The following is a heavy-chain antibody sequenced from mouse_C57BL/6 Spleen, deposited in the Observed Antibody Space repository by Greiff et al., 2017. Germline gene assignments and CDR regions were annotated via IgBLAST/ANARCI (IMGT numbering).Heavy chain of an antibody. CDR1: GYTFTCYW. J-gene: IGHJ2*01. V-gene: IGHV1-64*01. Sequence: QVQLQQPGAELVKPGASVKLSCKASGYTFTCYWMHWVKQRPGQGLEWIGMIHPNSGSTNYNEKFKSKATLTVDKSSSTAYMQLSSLTSEDSAVYYCSRMSLYAYDYFDYWGQGTTLTVSS. D-gene: IGHD2-2*01. CDR2: IHPNSGST. CDR3: SRMSLYAYDYFDY.